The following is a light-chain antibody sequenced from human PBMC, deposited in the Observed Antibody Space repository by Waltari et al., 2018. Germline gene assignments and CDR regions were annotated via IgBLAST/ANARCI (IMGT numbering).Light chain of an antibody. CDR3: SSYAGSNNLV. CDR2: EVT. J-gene: IGLJ2*01. CDR1: SSDVGGYNY. Sequence: QSALTQPPSASGSPGQSVPIPCTGTSSDVGGYNYVSWYQQHPGKAPKLMISEVTQRPSGVPDRFSGSKSGNTASLTVSGLQAEDEADYYCSSYAGSNNLVFGGGTKLTVL. V-gene: IGLV2-8*01.